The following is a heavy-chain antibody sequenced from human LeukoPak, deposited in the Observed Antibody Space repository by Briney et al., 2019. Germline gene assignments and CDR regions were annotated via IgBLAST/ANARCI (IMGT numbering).Heavy chain of an antibody. CDR3: ARPIVRGVRNVFDI. CDR1: GYKITNYW. Sequence: GDSLKISCKGSGYKITNYWIDWVRQMPGKGLEWMGIIYPGDSDTRYSPSFQGQVTISADRSISTAYLQWSSLKASDTATYYCARPIVRGVRNVFDIWGQGTMVTVSS. J-gene: IGHJ3*02. V-gene: IGHV5-51*01. D-gene: IGHD3-10*02. CDR2: IYPGDSDT.